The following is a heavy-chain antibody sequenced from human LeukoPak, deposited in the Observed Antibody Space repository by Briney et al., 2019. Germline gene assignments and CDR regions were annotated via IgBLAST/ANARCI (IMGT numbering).Heavy chain of an antibody. D-gene: IGHD2-2*01. J-gene: IGHJ4*02. CDR2: IKPDGSEK. Sequence: GGSLRLSCAASGFTFSVHWMSWVRQAPGKGLEWVANIKPDGSEKNYVDSVKGRFTISIDNAKNSLYLQMNSLRVEDTAVYYCVRVYCSTTSCYGVDSWGQGTLVTVSS. V-gene: IGHV3-7*01. CDR1: GFTFSVHW. CDR3: VRVYCSTTSCYGVDS.